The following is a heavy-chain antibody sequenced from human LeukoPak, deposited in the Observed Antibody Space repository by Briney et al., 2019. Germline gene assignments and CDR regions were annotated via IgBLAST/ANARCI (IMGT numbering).Heavy chain of an antibody. J-gene: IGHJ3*02. D-gene: IGHD5/OR15-5a*01. Sequence: PSGTLSLTCTVSGDSITSSHWWSWIRQSPGKGLEWIGNTYHSDYTNYNPSLKGRATISVDKSKNQLSLKVISVTAADTAMYYCARDRKSTADAFDIWGQGTMVTVSS. V-gene: IGHV4-4*02. CDR1: GDSITSSHW. CDR3: ARDRKSTADAFDI. CDR2: TYHSDYT.